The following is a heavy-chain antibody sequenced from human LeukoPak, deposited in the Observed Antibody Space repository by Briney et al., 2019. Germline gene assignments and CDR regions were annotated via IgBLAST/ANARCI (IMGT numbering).Heavy chain of an antibody. V-gene: IGHV1-2*02. J-gene: IGHJ4*02. D-gene: IGHD5-12*01. Sequence: ASVKVSCKASGYTFTGYYMHWVRQAPGQGLEWMGWINPDSGGTKYAQSFQGGVTMTRDTSISTAYMELSRLRSDDTAVYYCAREFKIRYSGYDFWETPVDYWGQGTLVTVSS. CDR2: INPDSGGT. CDR1: GYTFTGYY. CDR3: AREFKIRYSGYDFWETPVDY.